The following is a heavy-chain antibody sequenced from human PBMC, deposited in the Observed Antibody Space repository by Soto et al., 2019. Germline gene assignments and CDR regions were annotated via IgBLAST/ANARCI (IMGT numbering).Heavy chain of an antibody. J-gene: IGHJ5*02. CDR1: GDSVSSNSAA. Sequence: QVQLQQSGPGLVKPSQTLSLTCAISGDSVSSNSAAWNWIRQSPSRGLEWLGRTYYRSKWYNDYAVSVKSRITINPDTSKNQFSLQLNSVTPEDTAVYYCARETPYYYVSGSYYSWFDHWGQGTLVTVSS. D-gene: IGHD3-10*01. CDR2: TYYRSKWYN. V-gene: IGHV6-1*01. CDR3: ARETPYYYVSGSYYSWFDH.